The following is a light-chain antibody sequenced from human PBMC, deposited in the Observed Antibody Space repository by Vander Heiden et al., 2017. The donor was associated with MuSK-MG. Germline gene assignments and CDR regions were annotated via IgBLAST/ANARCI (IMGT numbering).Light chain of an antibody. CDR2: SNN. CDR3: AAWDDSLNVV. V-gene: IGLV1-44*01. CDR1: SSNIGSNT. Sequence: QSVLTQPPSASGTPGQRVTISCSGSSSNIGSNTVNWYQQLPGTAPKLLIYSNNQRPSGVPDRVSGSKSGTSASLAISGLQSEDEADYYCAAWDDSLNVVFGGGTKLTGL. J-gene: IGLJ2*01.